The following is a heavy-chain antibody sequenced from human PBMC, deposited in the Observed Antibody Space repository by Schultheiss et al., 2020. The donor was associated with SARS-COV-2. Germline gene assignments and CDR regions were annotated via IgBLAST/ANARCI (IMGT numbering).Heavy chain of an antibody. CDR3: AKLKGMTTVTTYLYWYFDL. J-gene: IGHJ2*01. D-gene: IGHD4-17*01. CDR2: ISGSGGST. CDR1: GFTFSDYY. Sequence: GGSLRLSCAASGFTFSDYYMSWIRQAPGKGLEWVSGISGSGGSTYYADSVKGRFTISRDNSKNTLYLQMNSLRAEDTAVYYCAKLKGMTTVTTYLYWYFDLWGRGTLVTVSS. V-gene: IGHV3-23*01.